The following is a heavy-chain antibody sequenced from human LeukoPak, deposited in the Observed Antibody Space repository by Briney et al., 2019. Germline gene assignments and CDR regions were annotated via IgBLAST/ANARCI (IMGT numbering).Heavy chain of an antibody. CDR1: GFTFSGYG. Sequence: GGSLRLSCAASGFTFSGYGMHWVRQAPGKGLEWVAVISYDGSNKYYADSVKGRFTISRDNSKNTLYLQMNSLRAEDTAVYYCAKDGHYYDSSGSLPYYFDYWGQGTLVTVSS. V-gene: IGHV3-30*18. CDR2: ISYDGSNK. J-gene: IGHJ4*02. D-gene: IGHD3-22*01. CDR3: AKDGHYYDSSGSLPYYFDY.